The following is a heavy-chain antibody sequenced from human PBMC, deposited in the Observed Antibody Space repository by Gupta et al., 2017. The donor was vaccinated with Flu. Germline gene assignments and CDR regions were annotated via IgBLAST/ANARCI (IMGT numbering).Heavy chain of an antibody. J-gene: IGHJ4*02. V-gene: IGHV6-1*01. CDR2: TYYRSKWYN. Sequence: TNSATWSWIRQSPSRGREWLGRTYYRSKWYNDYALSVKTRITFNADTSANHLSLHLNSVTPEDTAVYYCARGRDGFNHFDLWGQGTLVTVSS. CDR1: TNSAT. D-gene: IGHD5-12*01. CDR3: ARGRDGFNHFDL.